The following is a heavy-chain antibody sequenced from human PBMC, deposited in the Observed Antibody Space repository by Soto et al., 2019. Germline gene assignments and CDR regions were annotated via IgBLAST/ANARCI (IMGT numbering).Heavy chain of an antibody. Sequence: HPGGSLRLSCAASGFTFNNYAMTWIRQAPGKRLEWVSTIGASGAGTYYADSVKGRFIISRDNSKNTLYLQMNSLRAEDTAVYYCARAGYSNSWYTFDYWGQGTVVTVSS. D-gene: IGHD6-13*01. CDR3: ARAGYSNSWYTFDY. CDR1: GFTFNNYA. J-gene: IGHJ4*02. V-gene: IGHV3-23*01. CDR2: IGASGAGT.